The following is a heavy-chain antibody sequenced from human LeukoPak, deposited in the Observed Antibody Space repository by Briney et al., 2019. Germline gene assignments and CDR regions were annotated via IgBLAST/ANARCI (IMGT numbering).Heavy chain of an antibody. CDR2: ITPSGGT. CDR1: GYTFTSYA. D-gene: IGHD5-24*01. Sequence: ASVKVSCKASGYTFTSYAMHWVRQAPGQGLEWMGWITPSGGTNYPQKFQGRVAITRDTSTTTAYMDLSRLTSDDTAVYYCARDRYGDGFAHFDYWGQGALVTVSS. V-gene: IGHV1-2*02. CDR3: ARDRYGDGFAHFDY. J-gene: IGHJ4*02.